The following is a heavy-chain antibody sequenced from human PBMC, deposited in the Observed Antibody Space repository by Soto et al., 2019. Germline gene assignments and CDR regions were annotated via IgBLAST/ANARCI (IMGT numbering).Heavy chain of an antibody. CDR2: IYYSGST. J-gene: IGHJ4*02. CDR3: ASTKGSIAVDY. V-gene: IGHV4-31*03. Sequence: PSETLSLTCTVSGGSISSGGYYWSWIRQHPGKGLEWIGYIYYSGSTYYNPSLKSRVTISVDTSKNQFSLKLSSVTAADTAVYYCASTKGSIAVDYWGQGTLVTVSS. D-gene: IGHD6-6*01. CDR1: GGSISSGGYY.